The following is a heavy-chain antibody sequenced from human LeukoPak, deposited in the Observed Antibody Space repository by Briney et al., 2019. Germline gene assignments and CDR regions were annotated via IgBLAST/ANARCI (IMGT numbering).Heavy chain of an antibody. Sequence: PGGSLRVSRVASGFTVRRRYMSEVGQAGGRGGEGVSVIYSGGSTYYADSVKGRFTISRDNSKNTLYLQMNSLRAEDTAVYYCARDSPYYYDSSGLYHYWGQGTLVTVSS. V-gene: IGHV3-53*01. CDR3: ARDSPYYYDSSGLYHY. D-gene: IGHD3-22*01. CDR1: GFTVRRRY. J-gene: IGHJ4*02. CDR2: IYSGGST.